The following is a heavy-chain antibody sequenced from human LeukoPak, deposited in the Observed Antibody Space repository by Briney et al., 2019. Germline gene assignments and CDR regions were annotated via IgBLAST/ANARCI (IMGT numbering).Heavy chain of an antibody. CDR3: ARAIPQYSSSWSGEAFDI. CDR2: IKQDGSEK. Sequence: GGSLRLSCAASGFTSSSYSMSWVRQAPGKGLEWVANIKQDGSEKYYVDSVKGRFTISRDNAKNSLYLQMNSLRAEDPAVYYCARAIPQYSSSWSGEAFDIWGQGTMVTVSS. J-gene: IGHJ3*02. CDR1: GFTSSSYS. D-gene: IGHD6-13*01. V-gene: IGHV3-7*01.